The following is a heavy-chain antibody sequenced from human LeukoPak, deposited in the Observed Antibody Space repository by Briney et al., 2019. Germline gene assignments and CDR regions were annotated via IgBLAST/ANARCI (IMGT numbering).Heavy chain of an antibody. D-gene: IGHD3-10*01. V-gene: IGHV3-7*02. Sequence: GGSLRLSCVASGFTLSSYWMSWVRQAPGKGLEWVANINQDGSAKYYVDSVKGRFTISRDNSKNTLYLQMNSLRAEDTAVYYCARNPPRSRGPFDYWGQGTLVTVSS. CDR2: INQDGSAK. CDR3: ARNPPRSRGPFDY. J-gene: IGHJ4*02. CDR1: GFTLSSYW.